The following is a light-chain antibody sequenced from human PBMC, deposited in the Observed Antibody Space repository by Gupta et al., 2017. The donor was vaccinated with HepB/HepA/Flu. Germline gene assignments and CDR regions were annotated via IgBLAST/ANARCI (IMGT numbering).Light chain of an antibody. CDR2: VDS. CDR1: NIESYS. Sequence: SYVLPQPPSVSVAPGKTASIACGGSNIESYSVRWYQQMPGQAPVLVVYVDSDRPSGIPARFSGSNSGNTATLTISRVEAGDEADYYCQVWDGSNDQGIFGGGTKLTVL. J-gene: IGLJ2*01. CDR3: QVWDGSNDQGI. V-gene: IGLV3-21*03.